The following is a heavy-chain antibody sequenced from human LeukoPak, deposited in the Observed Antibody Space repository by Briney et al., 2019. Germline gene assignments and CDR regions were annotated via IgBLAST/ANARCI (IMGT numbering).Heavy chain of an antibody. Sequence: SETLSLTCTVSGGSISSYYWSWIRQPPGKGLEWIGHIYGRGSTNYNPSLKSRVTISVDTSKNQFSLRLSSVTAADTAVYYCARAEVYASFDYWGQGTLVTVSS. V-gene: IGHV4-59*01. CDR3: ARAEVYASFDY. CDR1: GGSISSYY. J-gene: IGHJ4*02. CDR2: IYGRGST. D-gene: IGHD2-8*01.